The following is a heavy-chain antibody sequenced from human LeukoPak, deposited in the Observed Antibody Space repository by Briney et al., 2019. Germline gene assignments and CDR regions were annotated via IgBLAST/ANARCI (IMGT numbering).Heavy chain of an antibody. CDR3: AKGARYDILTGDY. CDR2: ISYDGSNK. CDR1: GFTFSSYA. Sequence: PGRSLRLSCAASGFTFSSYAMRWVRQAPGKGLEWVAVISYDGSNKYYADSVKGRFTISRDNSKNTLYLQMNSLRAEDTAVYYCAKGARYDILTGDYWGQGTLVIVSS. V-gene: IGHV3-30*18. D-gene: IGHD3-9*01. J-gene: IGHJ4*02.